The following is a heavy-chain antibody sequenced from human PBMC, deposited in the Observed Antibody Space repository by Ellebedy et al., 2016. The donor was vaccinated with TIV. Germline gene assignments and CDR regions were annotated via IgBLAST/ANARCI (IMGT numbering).Heavy chain of an antibody. D-gene: IGHD4-17*01. J-gene: IGHJ6*03. CDR3: ARDRYLGDYSHYYYMDV. V-gene: IGHV3-7*03. CDR1: GFPISNFW. CDR2: TKEDGSER. Sequence: GESLKISCAASGFPISNFWMAWVRQAPGKGLQWVGNTKEDGSERYYVDSVRGRFTISRDNTKNSLYLEMNSLRAEDTAVYYCARDRYLGDYSHYYYMDVWGKGTTVTVSS.